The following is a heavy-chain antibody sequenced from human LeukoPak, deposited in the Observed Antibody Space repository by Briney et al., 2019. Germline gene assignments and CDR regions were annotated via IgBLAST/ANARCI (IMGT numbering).Heavy chain of an antibody. D-gene: IGHD3-10*01. CDR3: ARDLMAMVRGVIISPH. CDR1: GFTFSRNA. V-gene: IGHV3-30*04. CDR2: ISYDGSNK. Sequence: GGSLRLSCAASGFTFSRNALHWVRQAPGKGLEWVAVISYDGSNKYYADSVKGRFTISRDNSKNTLYLQMNSLRAEDTAVYYCARDLMAMVRGVIISPHWGQGTLVTVSS. J-gene: IGHJ4*02.